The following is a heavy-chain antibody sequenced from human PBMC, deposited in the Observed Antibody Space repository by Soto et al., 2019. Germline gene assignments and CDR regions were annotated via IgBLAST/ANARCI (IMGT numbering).Heavy chain of an antibody. CDR2: INSDGSVS. CDR1: GFTFSNYW. CDR3: ARGDCVGGTCYSLAGSFYYYMDV. D-gene: IGHD2-15*01. J-gene: IGHJ6*03. V-gene: IGHV3-74*01. Sequence: EVQLVESGGGLVQPGGSLRLSCVASGFTFSNYWMYWVRQAPGEGLVWVSRINSDGSVSSYADSVKGRLTISRDNVKNTLYLPMARLRAEATAVYYCARGDCVGGTCYSLAGSFYYYMDVWGKGTTVTVFS.